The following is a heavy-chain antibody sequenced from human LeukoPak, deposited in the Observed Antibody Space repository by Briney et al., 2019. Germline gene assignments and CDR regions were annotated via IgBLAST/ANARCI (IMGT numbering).Heavy chain of an antibody. CDR1: GFTFSSYG. Sequence: PGRSLRLSCAASGFTFSSYGIHWVRQAPGKGLEWVAAIAYDGSNKYYADFVKGRFTISRDNSKKTLYLQMNSLRAEDTAVYYCARDQGVVVHGKYHYYGMDVWGQGTTVTVSS. V-gene: IGHV3-30*03. D-gene: IGHD3-22*01. CDR2: IAYDGSNK. CDR3: ARDQGVVVHGKYHYYGMDV. J-gene: IGHJ6*02.